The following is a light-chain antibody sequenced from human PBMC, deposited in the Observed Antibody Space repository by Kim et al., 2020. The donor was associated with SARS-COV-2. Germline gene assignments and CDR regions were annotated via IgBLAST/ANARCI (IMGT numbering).Light chain of an antibody. CDR1: RLCHNY. Sequence: SVSPGQTASITCSGERLCHNYVCWYQPKAGQSPVVVMYQDTLRPSGIPERFAGSNSGNIATLTISGTQDMDEADYYCQVWDSTTTVFGGGTQLTVL. J-gene: IGLJ2*01. CDR2: QDT. CDR3: QVWDSTTTV. V-gene: IGLV3-1*01.